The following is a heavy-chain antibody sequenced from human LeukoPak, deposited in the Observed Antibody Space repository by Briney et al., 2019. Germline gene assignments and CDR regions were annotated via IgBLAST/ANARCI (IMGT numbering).Heavy chain of an antibody. CDR1: GYTFTSYD. J-gene: IGHJ4*02. D-gene: IGHD1-26*01. V-gene: IGHV1-8*01. CDR3: ARAIRVLYSGSYRARGYYFDY. CDR2: MNPNSGNT. Sequence: PGASVKVSCKASGYTFTSYDINWVRQATGQGLEWMGWMNPNSGNTGYAQKFQGRVTMTRNTSISTAYMELSSLRSENTAVYYCARAIRVLYSGSYRARGYYFDYWGQGTLVTVSS.